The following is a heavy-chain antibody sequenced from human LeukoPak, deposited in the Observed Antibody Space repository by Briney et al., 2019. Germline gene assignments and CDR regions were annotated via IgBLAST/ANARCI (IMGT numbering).Heavy chain of an antibody. CDR1: GGSFSGYY. J-gene: IGHJ4*02. CDR2: INRSGST. Sequence: SETLSLTCAVYGGSFSGYYWSWIRQPPGKGLEWIGEINRSGSTNYNPSLKSRVTISVDTSKNQFSLKLSSVTAADTAVYYCARARTTMVGARRPFDYWGQGTLVTVSS. V-gene: IGHV4-34*01. D-gene: IGHD1-26*01. CDR3: ARARTTMVGARRPFDY.